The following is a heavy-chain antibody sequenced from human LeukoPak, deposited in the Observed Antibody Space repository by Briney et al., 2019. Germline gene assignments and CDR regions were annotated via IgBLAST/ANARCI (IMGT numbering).Heavy chain of an antibody. J-gene: IGHJ4*02. V-gene: IGHV4-38-2*02. CDR2: IYHSGST. Sequence: SETLSLTCSVSGYSISSGNYWGWIRQPPGQGLEWIGSIYHSGSTYYNAPLRSRVTISVDTSKNQFSLKLSSVTAADTAVYYCASVGIAAVGAYWGQGTLVTVSS. CDR3: ASVGIAAVGAY. CDR1: GYSISSGNY. D-gene: IGHD6-13*01.